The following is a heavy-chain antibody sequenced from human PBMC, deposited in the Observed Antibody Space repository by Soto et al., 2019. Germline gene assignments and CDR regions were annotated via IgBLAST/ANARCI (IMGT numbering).Heavy chain of an antibody. CDR3: AKESMPEHYGDTLFDY. Sequence: VQLLESGGALVQPGGSLRLSCAASGFSFSNYALSWVRQAPGKGLEWVSTFSAGGRTYYADSVKGRFTIARDSSQNTVQPPISILRPEDTAVYYCAKESMPEHYGDTLFDYWGQGTRVTVSS. D-gene: IGHD4-17*01. CDR2: FSAGGRT. V-gene: IGHV3-23*01. CDR1: GFSFSNYA. J-gene: IGHJ4*02.